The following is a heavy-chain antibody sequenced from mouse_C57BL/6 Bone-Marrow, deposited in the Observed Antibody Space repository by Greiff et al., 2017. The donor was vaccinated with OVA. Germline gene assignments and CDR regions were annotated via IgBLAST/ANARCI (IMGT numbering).Heavy chain of an antibody. Sequence: VQLQQSGAELVMPGASVKLSCKASGYTFTSYWMNWVKQRPGQGLEWIGEIDPSDSYTNYNQKFKGKATLTVDKSSSTAYMQLSSLTSEDSAVYYCARGCSPFAYWGQGTLVTVSA. CDR3: ARGCSPFAY. J-gene: IGHJ3*01. CDR1: GYTFTSYW. CDR2: IDPSDSYT. V-gene: IGHV1-69*01.